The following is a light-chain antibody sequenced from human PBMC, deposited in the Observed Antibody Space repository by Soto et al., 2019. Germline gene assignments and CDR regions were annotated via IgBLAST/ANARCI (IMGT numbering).Light chain of an antibody. Sequence: EIVMTQSPATLSVSPGARAPLSCRASQGIGDTLAWYQHKPGQTPRLLIFGASSRAAGIPDRFSGSVSGTDFILTISRLEREDFAVYYCQHYGSSWTFGQGTKVDIK. CDR1: QGIGDT. CDR2: GAS. V-gene: IGKV3-20*01. CDR3: QHYGSSWT. J-gene: IGKJ1*01.